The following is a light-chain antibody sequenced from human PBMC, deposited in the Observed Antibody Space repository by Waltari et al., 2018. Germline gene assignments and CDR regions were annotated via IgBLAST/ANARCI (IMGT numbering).Light chain of an antibody. CDR3: QSADDSGNHVL. V-gene: IGLV3-25*03. J-gene: IGLJ2*01. CDR1: EFPDKY. Sequence: SPGLTQPPSVSVSPGQTATITCSGSEFPDKYHNWFPQKLVQAPVVVICRNTGRPSGIPERFSASDSGTTGTLVISGVEAEDEADYYCQSADDSGNHVLFGGGTRLTVL. CDR2: RNT.